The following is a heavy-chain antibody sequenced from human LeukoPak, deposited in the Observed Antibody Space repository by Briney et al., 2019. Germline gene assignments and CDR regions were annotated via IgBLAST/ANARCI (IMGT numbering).Heavy chain of an antibody. J-gene: IGHJ5*02. Sequence: PSETLSLTCTVSGGSISSSSYYWGWIRQPPGKGLEWIGSIYYSGSTYYNPSLKSRVTISVDTSKNQFSLKLSSVTAADTAVYYCARLAAAGPWFDPLGQGTLVTVSS. D-gene: IGHD6-13*01. CDR1: GGSISSSSYY. V-gene: IGHV4-39*07. CDR2: IYYSGST. CDR3: ARLAAAGPWFDP.